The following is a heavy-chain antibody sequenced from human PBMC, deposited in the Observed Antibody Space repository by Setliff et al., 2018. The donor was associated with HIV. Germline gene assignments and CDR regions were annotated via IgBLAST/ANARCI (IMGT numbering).Heavy chain of an antibody. J-gene: IGHJ4*02. CDR2: MYYDGVTT. Sequence: GGSLRLSCEASGFNVEKSGMHWIRQAPGKGLEWVAVMYYDGVTTYYADSVKGRFTISRDGSKNMIFLQMNSLRVDDTAVYYCARQILRGVWLTDYWGQGTLVTVSS. CDR1: GFNVEKSG. D-gene: IGHD5-12*01. V-gene: IGHV3-30*12. CDR3: ARQILRGVWLTDY.